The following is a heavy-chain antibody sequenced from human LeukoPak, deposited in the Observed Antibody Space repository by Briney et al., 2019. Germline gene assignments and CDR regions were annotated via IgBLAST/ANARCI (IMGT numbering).Heavy chain of an antibody. CDR2: IGGSGISA. V-gene: IGHV3-23*01. CDR3: AKDPSS. CDR1: GFTFSSHA. J-gene: IGHJ5*02. Sequence: GGSLRLSCVASGFTFSSHAMTWVRQTPGKGLEWVSAIGGSGISAYYADSVKGRFTVSRDNSKNTLYLQMKSLRVEDTVVYYCAKDPSSWGQGTLVTVSS.